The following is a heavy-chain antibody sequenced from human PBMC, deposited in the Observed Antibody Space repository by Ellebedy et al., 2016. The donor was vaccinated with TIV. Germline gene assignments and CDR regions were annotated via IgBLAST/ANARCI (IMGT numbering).Heavy chain of an antibody. D-gene: IGHD6-19*01. CDR1: GGPVSSISYY. Sequence: MPSETLSLTCTLTGGPVSSISYYWGWIRPPPGEGFEWIGTVHYSGSANYNPSLKSRVTISLETSKDQFSLKLSSVTAADTAVYYCARESRSGWDRTFDYWGQGTVVTVSS. V-gene: IGHV4-39*07. CDR2: VHYSGSA. J-gene: IGHJ4*02. CDR3: ARESRSGWDRTFDY.